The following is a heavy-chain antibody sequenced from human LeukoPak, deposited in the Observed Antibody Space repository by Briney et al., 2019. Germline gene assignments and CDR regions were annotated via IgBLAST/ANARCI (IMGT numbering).Heavy chain of an antibody. V-gene: IGHV1-8*01. CDR1: GYTFTSYD. Sequence: ASVKVSCKASGYTFTSYDINWVRQATGQGLEWMGWMNPNRGNTGYAQKFQGRVTMTRNTSISTAYMELSSLRSEDTAVYYCARGLDYVGLADYWGQGTLVTVSS. CDR3: ARGLDYVGLADY. CDR2: MNPNRGNT. J-gene: IGHJ4*02. D-gene: IGHD4-23*01.